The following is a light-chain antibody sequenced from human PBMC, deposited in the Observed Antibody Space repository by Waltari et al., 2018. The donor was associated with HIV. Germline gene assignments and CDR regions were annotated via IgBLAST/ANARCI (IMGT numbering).Light chain of an antibody. CDR3: QSYDSSLSGSWV. V-gene: IGLV1-40*01. J-gene: IGLJ3*02. CDR1: SSKIGAGYD. Sequence: QSVLTQPPSVSGAPGQRVTFSCTGSSSKIGAGYDVHWYQQLPGTAPKLLIYGNNNRPSGVPDRCSGSKSGTSASLAITGLQAEDEADYYCQSYDSSLSGSWVFGGGTKLTVL. CDR2: GNN.